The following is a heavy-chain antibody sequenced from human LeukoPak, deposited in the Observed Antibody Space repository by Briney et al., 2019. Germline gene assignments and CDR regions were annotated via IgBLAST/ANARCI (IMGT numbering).Heavy chain of an antibody. D-gene: IGHD5-12*01. Sequence: ASVKVSCTASGYTFTSYDINWVRQATGQGLEWMGWMNPNSGNTGYAQKFQGRVTMTKNTSISTAYMELSSLRSEDTAVYYCASLARFGGYSDYWGQGTLVTVSS. V-gene: IGHV1-8*01. CDR1: GYTFTSYD. CDR3: ASLARFGGYSDY. J-gene: IGHJ4*02. CDR2: MNPNSGNT.